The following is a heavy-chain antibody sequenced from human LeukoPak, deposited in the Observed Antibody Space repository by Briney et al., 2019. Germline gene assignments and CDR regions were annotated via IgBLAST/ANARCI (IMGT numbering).Heavy chain of an antibody. CDR2: IDGSSSRT. V-gene: IGHV3-11*06. Sequence: GGSLRLSCAASGFIFSDYYMSWMRQAPGKGLEWLSYIDGSSSRTNYADSVKGRFTISRDNSKNTLYLQMNSLRAEDTAVYYCARDRNNYGGTFDYWGRGTLVTVSS. D-gene: IGHD4-23*01. CDR1: GFIFSDYY. J-gene: IGHJ4*02. CDR3: ARDRNNYGGTFDY.